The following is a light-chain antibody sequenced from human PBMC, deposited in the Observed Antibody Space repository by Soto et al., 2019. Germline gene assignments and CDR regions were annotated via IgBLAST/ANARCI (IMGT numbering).Light chain of an antibody. V-gene: IGKV3-15*01. Sequence: EIVMTQSPATLSVSPGERATLSCRASQSVSSNLAWYQQKPGQAPRLLIYGASTRAPGIPARFSGSGSGTEFTLTISSRQSEDFAVYYCQQYNNWPPGPFGPGTKVDIK. J-gene: IGKJ3*01. CDR3: QQYNNWPPGP. CDR2: GAS. CDR1: QSVSSN.